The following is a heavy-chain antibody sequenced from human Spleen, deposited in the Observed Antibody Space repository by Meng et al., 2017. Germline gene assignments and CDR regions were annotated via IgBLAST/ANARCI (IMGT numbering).Heavy chain of an antibody. CDR1: GGSITTSSYY. CDR3: ARRRFDGYKPADY. CDR2: IYYSGST. J-gene: IGHJ4*02. V-gene: IGHV4-39*01. D-gene: IGHD5-24*01. Sequence: QLQLQESGPGLVKPSETLSLTCTVSGGSITTSSYYWGWIRQPPGKGLEWIANIYYSGSTYYNPSLKSRVTISVDTSKNQFSLKLSSVTAADTAVYYCARRRFDGYKPADYWGQGTLVTVSS.